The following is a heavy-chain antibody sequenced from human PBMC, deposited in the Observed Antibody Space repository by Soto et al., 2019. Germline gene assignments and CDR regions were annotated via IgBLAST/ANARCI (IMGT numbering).Heavy chain of an antibody. J-gene: IGHJ4*02. V-gene: IGHV3-53*04. CDR2: IYSVGST. Sequence: GGSLRLSCAASGFTFTNAWINWARQAPGKGLQWVSVIYSVGSTYYADSVKGRFTISRHNSKNTLYLQMNSLRAEDTAVYYCATTAVAGTFDYWGQGTLVTVSS. CDR3: ATTAVAGTFDY. D-gene: IGHD6-19*01. CDR1: GFTFTNAW.